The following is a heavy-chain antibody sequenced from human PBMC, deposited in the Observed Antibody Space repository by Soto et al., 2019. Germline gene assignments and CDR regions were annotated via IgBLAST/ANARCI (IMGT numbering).Heavy chain of an antibody. J-gene: IGHJ4*02. D-gene: IGHD6-6*01. V-gene: IGHV4-30-2*01. CDR3: VGGIAARPLGY. CDR2: IYHSGST. CDR1: GGSISSGGFS. Sequence: QLQLQESGSGLVRPSQTLSLTCAVSGGSISSGGFSWSWIRQPPGKGLESIGYIYHSGSTYYNPSLKRRVTISVDRSKNQFSLKLSSVTAADTAVYYCVGGIAARPLGYWGQGTLVTVSS.